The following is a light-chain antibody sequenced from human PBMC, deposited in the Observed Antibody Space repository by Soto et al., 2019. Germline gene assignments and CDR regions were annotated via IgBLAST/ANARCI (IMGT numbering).Light chain of an antibody. J-gene: IGKJ4*01. Sequence: EIVMTQSPATLSVSPGERATHSCRASQGVTTNLAWYQQKPGQAPRLLIYGASTRATGIPARFSGSGSGTEFTLTISSLQSEDFAVYYCQQYNTWPLTFGGGIKVEIQ. CDR1: QGVTTN. CDR2: GAS. CDR3: QQYNTWPLT. V-gene: IGKV3-15*01.